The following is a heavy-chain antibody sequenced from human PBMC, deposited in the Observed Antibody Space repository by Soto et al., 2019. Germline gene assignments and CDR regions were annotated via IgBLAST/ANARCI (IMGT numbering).Heavy chain of an antibody. D-gene: IGHD6-19*01. Sequence: EVQLLESGGNSVQPGGSLRLSCAASGFTFRNYAMTWVRQAPGRGLEWVSLISGSADSTFYADSLKGRFTISRDNSKSTLYLQVNSLRAEDSAIYYCERVYSSGWYLGYYFDYWGQGTLVTVSS. CDR2: ISGSADST. V-gene: IGHV3-23*01. CDR3: ERVYSSGWYLGYYFDY. J-gene: IGHJ4*02. CDR1: GFTFRNYA.